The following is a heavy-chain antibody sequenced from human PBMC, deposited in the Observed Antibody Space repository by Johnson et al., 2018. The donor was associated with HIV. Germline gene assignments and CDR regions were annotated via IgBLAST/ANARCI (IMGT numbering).Heavy chain of an antibody. V-gene: IGHV3-9*01. Sequence: VQLVESGGGLVQPGRSLRLSCAASGFSFDDYAMHWVRQAPGKGLEWVSGISWNSGSIGYADSVKGRFTNSRDNARYSLYLQMNSLRAEDTAVYYCAKGLIPVAGTTAFDIWGQGTMVTVSS. CDR3: AKGLIPVAGTTAFDI. D-gene: IGHD6-19*01. CDR1: GFSFDDYA. J-gene: IGHJ3*02. CDR2: ISWNSGSI.